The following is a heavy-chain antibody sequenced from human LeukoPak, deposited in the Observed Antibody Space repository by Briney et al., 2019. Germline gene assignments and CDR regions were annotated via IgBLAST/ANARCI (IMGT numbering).Heavy chain of an antibody. Sequence: PGESLKISCKGSGYSFTSYWIGWVRQMTGKGLEWIAIIYPGDSDTRYSPSFQGQVTISADKSISTAYLQWSSLKASDTAMYYCARQSDFWSGYYNADWGQGTLVTVSS. V-gene: IGHV5-51*01. CDR3: ARQSDFWSGYYNAD. CDR1: GYSFTSYW. D-gene: IGHD3-3*01. J-gene: IGHJ4*02. CDR2: IYPGDSDT.